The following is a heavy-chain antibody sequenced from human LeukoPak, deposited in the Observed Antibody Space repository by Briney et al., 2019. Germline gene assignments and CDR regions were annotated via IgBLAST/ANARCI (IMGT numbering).Heavy chain of an antibody. D-gene: IGHD5-18*01. Sequence: ASVKVSCKASGYTFTSCAISWVRQAPGQGLEWMGWISAYNGNTNYAQKLQGRVTMTTDTSTSTAYMELRSLRSDDTAVYYCASSELGYSYGYHYYYYYMDVWGKGTTVTISS. CDR2: ISAYNGNT. CDR3: ASSELGYSYGYHYYYYYMDV. CDR1: GYTFTSCA. V-gene: IGHV1-18*01. J-gene: IGHJ6*03.